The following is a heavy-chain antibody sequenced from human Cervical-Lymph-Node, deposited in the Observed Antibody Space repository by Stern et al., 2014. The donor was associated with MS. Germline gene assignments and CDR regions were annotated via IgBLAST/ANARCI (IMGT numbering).Heavy chain of an antibody. CDR1: GFGFSGYS. J-gene: IGHJ4*02. CDR2: IILTNAYT. Sequence: EVQLVESGGGLVAPGGSLRLSCAASGFGFSGYSMDWLRQPPGQGLEWVASIILTNAYTSYAVAVRGRFTVSRDNDKNSLYLQMNSLRVEDTAIYFCAKDDVYYSDTSHYFWGQGALVTVSS. D-gene: IGHD3-22*01. CDR3: AKDDVYYSDTSHYF. V-gene: IGHV3-21*01.